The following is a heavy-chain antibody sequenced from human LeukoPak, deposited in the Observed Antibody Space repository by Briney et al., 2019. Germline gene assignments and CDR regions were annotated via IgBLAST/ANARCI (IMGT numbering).Heavy chain of an antibody. CDR1: GGSISSYY. CDR3: ARVGWYYYDSSGYYFDAFDI. V-gene: IGHV4-59*01. Sequence: KPSETLSLTCTVSGGSISSYYWSWIRQPPGKGLEWIGYIYYSGSTNYNPSLKSRVTISVDTSKNQLSLKLSSVTAADTAVYYCARVGWYYYDSSGYYFDAFDIWGQGTMVTVSS. J-gene: IGHJ3*02. CDR2: IYYSGST. D-gene: IGHD3-22*01.